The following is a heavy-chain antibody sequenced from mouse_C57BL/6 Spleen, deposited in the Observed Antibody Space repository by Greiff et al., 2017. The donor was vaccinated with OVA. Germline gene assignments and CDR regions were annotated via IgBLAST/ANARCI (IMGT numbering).Heavy chain of an antibody. Sequence: EVKLVESGEGLVKPGGSLKLSCAASGFTFSSYAMSWVRQTPEKRLEWVAYISSGGDYIYYADTVKGRFTISRDNARNTLYLQMSSLKSEDTAMYYCTRAPYYYGSSYDYWGQGTTLTVSS. CDR2: ISSGGDYI. J-gene: IGHJ2*01. CDR3: TRAPYYYGSSYDY. D-gene: IGHD1-1*01. CDR1: GFTFSSYA. V-gene: IGHV5-9-1*02.